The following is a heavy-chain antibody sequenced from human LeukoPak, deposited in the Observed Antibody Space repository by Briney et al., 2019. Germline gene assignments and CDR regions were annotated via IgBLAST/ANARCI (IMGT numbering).Heavy chain of an antibody. CDR1: GGSISSYY. CDR2: IYYSGSS. J-gene: IGHJ4*02. Sequence: PSETLSLTCTVSGGSISSYYWSWIRQPPGKGLEWVGYIYYSGSSNYNAALESGVIILVDTTKNKLSLKRISVPAADTAVYYCARHRPLCSGGSCYSGVFDYWGQGTLVTVSS. CDR3: ARHRPLCSGGSCYSGVFDY. D-gene: IGHD2-15*01. V-gene: IGHV4-59*08.